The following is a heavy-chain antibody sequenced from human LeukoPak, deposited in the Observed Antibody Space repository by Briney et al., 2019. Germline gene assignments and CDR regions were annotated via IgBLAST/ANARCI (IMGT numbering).Heavy chain of an antibody. CDR3: AKDILPLTTVTNKGGY. CDR2: IRYDGSNK. D-gene: IGHD4-17*01. Sequence: PGGSLRLSCAASGFTFSSYGMHWVRQAPGKGLEWVAFIRYDGSNKYYADSVKGRFTISRDNSKNTLYLQMNSLRAEDTAVYYCAKDILPLTTVTNKGGYWGQGTLVTVSS. CDR1: GFTFSSYG. V-gene: IGHV3-30*02. J-gene: IGHJ4*02.